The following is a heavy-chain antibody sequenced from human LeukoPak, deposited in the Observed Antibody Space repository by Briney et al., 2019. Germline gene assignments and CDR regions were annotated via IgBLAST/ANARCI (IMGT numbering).Heavy chain of an antibody. CDR2: INPNSGGT. CDR3: AREDRHGALHGY. Sequence: DSVKVSCKASGYTFSDNYMHWVRQAPGQGLEWMGWINPNSGGTNYAQKFQGRVSMTRDTSISTAYMELSRLRSDDTAVYYCAREDRHGALHGYWGQGTLVTVSS. D-gene: IGHD1-26*01. J-gene: IGHJ4*02. CDR1: GYTFSDNY. V-gene: IGHV1-2*02.